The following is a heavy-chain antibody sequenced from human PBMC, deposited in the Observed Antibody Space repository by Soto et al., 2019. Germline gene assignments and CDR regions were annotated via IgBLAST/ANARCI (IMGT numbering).Heavy chain of an antibody. CDR1: GFIFDDFA. CDR3: TKEVYGMGYYYYGMDV. V-gene: IGHV3-9*01. J-gene: IGHJ6*02. CDR2: ITWNSASV. D-gene: IGHD2-8*01. Sequence: SGGGLVQPGRSLRLSCAASGFIFDDFAMHWVRQAPGKGLEWVSSITWNSASVAYADSVKGRFTISRDNAKNSLYLQMNNLRPEDAALYYCTKEVYGMGYYYYGMDVWGQGTTVIVSS.